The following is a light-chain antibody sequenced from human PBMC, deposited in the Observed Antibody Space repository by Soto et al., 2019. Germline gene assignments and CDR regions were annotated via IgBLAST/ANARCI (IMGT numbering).Light chain of an antibody. CDR1: QSFLYINGYKY. V-gene: IGKV2-28*01. Sequence: DTVMTQSPLALPVIPGEPASISCRSRQSFLYINGYKYLNCYLQQPVQSPQLLTYFGSNRDSWVPDRFRGSGSGTDFTLKIGRVEADDVVVYYCMQVLLAGKFGQGTKVEMK. CDR2: FGS. CDR3: MQVLLAGK. J-gene: IGKJ1*01.